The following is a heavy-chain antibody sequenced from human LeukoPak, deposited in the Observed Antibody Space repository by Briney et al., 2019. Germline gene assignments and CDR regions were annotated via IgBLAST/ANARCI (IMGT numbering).Heavy chain of an antibody. Sequence: PSQTLSLTSAVSGGSISSGGYSWSWIRQPPGKGLEWIVYIYHSGSTYYNPSLKSRVTISVDRSKNQFSLKLSSVTAADTAVYYCARDWTSGFHSLDYWGQGTLVTVSS. CDR3: ARDWTSGFHSLDY. D-gene: IGHD3-22*01. J-gene: IGHJ4*02. CDR2: IYHSGST. CDR1: GGSISSGGYS. V-gene: IGHV4-30-2*01.